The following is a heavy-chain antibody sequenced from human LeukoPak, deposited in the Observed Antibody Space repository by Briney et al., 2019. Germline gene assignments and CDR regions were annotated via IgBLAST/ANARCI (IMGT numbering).Heavy chain of an antibody. CDR2: IKQDGSEK. J-gene: IGHJ3*02. V-gene: IGHV3-7*01. CDR1: GSTFRSFG. CDR3: ARDCSGGSCYGDDAFDI. Sequence: GGSLRLSVAPSGSTFRSFGMSWVRKAPGKGREWVANIKQDGSEKYYVDSGKGRFTIPRDNAKNSLYLQMNSLRAEDTAVSYCARDCSGGSCYGDDAFDIWGQGTMVTVSS. D-gene: IGHD2-15*01.